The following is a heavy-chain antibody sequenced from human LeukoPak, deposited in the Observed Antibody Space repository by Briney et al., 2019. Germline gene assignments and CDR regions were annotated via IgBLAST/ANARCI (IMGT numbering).Heavy chain of an antibody. CDR1: GYSFSSYW. CDR2: IHPGDSDT. D-gene: IGHD1-14*01. CDR3: AGLPHRYFHF. J-gene: IGHJ4*02. V-gene: IGHV5-51*01. Sequence: GESLKISCQTSGYSFSSYWMGWVRQMPGKGLEWIGIIHPGDSDTRYSPSFQGQVSISADKSTSAAYLQWSSLKASDTAMYFCAGLPHRYFHFWGQGTLVTVSS.